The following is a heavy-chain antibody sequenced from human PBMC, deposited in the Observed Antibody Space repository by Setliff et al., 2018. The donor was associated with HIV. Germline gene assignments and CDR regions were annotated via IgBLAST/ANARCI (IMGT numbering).Heavy chain of an antibody. V-gene: IGHV4-34*01. J-gene: IGHJ4*02. CDR2: IHHGGGT. CDR1: GGSFGDQF. D-gene: IGHD4-17*01. CDR3: ATFFVSTATTQDY. Sequence: SETLSLTCAGYGGSFGDQFWNWIRQSPGKGLEWIGEIHHGGGTKYNPSLKSRVTVSLDMSKNQFSLKLNSLTAADTGVYYCATFFVSTATTQDYWGQGTLVTVSS.